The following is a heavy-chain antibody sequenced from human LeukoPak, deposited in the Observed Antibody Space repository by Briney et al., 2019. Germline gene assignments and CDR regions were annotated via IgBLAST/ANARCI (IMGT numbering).Heavy chain of an antibody. CDR3: ARAGSSWSFDY. CDR2: IYYTGNI. D-gene: IGHD6-13*01. CDR1: GDSVSSYY. V-gene: IGHV4-59*02. J-gene: IGHJ4*02. Sequence: SETLSLTCTVSGDSVSSYYWSCIRQPPGKGLEWIAYIYYTGNINYNPSLKSRVTISVDTSKNQFSLDLTSVTAADTAVYYCARAGSSWSFDYWGQGTLVTVSS.